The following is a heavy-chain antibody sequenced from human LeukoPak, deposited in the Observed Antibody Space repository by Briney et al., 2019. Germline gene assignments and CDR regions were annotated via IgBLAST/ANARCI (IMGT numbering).Heavy chain of an antibody. V-gene: IGHV1-46*01. Sequence: ASVKVSCKASGYSFSNYYMHWVRQAPGQGLEWMGIINPSGGSTSYAQKSQGRVTMTRDTSTSTFYMEMSSLRSEDTAVYYCALDSTSSSLADPWGQGTLVTVSS. J-gene: IGHJ5*02. CDR2: INPSGGST. D-gene: IGHD2-2*01. CDR3: ALDSTSSSLADP. CDR1: GYSFSNYY.